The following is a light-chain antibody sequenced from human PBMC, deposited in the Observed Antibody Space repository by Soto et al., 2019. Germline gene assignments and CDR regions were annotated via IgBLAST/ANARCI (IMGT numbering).Light chain of an antibody. Sequence: EIVMTQSPATLSVSPGERATLSCRASQSITRNLAWYQQSPGQAPRLLIYGASTRATGIPARFSGSGSGTDFTLSISSLGAEDFAVYYCQQYGSSPRTFGQGTRLEIK. CDR2: GAS. V-gene: IGKV3D-15*01. CDR3: QQYGSSPRT. J-gene: IGKJ5*01. CDR1: QSITRN.